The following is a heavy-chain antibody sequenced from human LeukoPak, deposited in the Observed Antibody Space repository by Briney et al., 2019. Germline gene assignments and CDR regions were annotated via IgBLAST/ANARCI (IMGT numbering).Heavy chain of an antibody. J-gene: IGHJ4*02. CDR3: ARYFGGGRATNGFDY. V-gene: IGHV1-18*01. D-gene: IGHD2-8*01. CDR2: ISAYNGNT. CDR1: GYTFTSYG. Sequence: GASVTVSCKASGYTFTSYGISWVRQAPGQGLEWMGWISAYNGNTNYAQKLQGRVTMTTDTSTSTAYMELRSLRSDDTAVYYCARYFGGGRATNGFDYWGQGTLVTVSS.